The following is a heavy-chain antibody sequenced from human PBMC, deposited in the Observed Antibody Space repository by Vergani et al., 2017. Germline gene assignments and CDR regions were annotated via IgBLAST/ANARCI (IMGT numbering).Heavy chain of an antibody. D-gene: IGHD3-3*01. CDR3: ARGKLSYDFWSGYYSPWYYYGMDV. J-gene: IGHJ6*02. CDR2: ISAYNGNT. CDR1: GYTFTSYY. Sequence: QVPLVQSGAAVKKPGASVKVSCKASGYTFTSYYLHWVRQAPGQGLEWLGWISAYNGNTNYAQKLQGRVTRTTDTSTSTAYMELRSLGSDATAVYYCARGKLSYDFWSGYYSPWYYYGMDVWGQGTTVTVSS. V-gene: IGHV1-18*04.